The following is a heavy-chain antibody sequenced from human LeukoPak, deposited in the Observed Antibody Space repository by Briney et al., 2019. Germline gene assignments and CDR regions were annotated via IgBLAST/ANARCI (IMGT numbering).Heavy chain of an antibody. J-gene: IGHJ4*02. CDR1: GFTFSNYA. CDR2: INGGGGST. D-gene: IGHD1-14*01. Sequence: SGGSLRLSCTASGFTFSNYAMNWVRQAPGKGLELVSSINGGGGSTYYEDSVKGRFTISRDNSNNTLYLQMNSLRAEDTAVYYCANPAKTDYADYWGQGTLVTVSS. V-gene: IGHV3-23*01. CDR3: ANPAKTDYADY.